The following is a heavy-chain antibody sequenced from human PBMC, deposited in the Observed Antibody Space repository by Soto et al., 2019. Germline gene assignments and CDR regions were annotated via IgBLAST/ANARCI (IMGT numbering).Heavy chain of an antibody. V-gene: IGHV3-23*01. CDR1: GFTFNNYA. CDR3: VRDDRWAFDF. Sequence: DVQLLESGGGLVQPGGSLRLSCAASGFTFNNYAINWVRQSPGKGLEWVSVISGSAGSTYYADSVKGRFTITRDNSKNTLYLQMNTLRDEDTAVYYCVRDDRWAFDFWGQGTMVTVSS. CDR2: ISGSAGST. D-gene: IGHD3-22*01. J-gene: IGHJ3*01.